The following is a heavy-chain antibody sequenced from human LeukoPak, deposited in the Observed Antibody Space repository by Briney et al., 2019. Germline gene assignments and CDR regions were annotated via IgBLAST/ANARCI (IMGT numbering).Heavy chain of an antibody. J-gene: IGHJ6*03. CDR3: ARQKVVRGVIITGNYYMDV. CDR2: INHSGST. CDR1: GGSFSGYY. Sequence: SETLSLTCAVYGGSFSGYYWSWIRQPPGKGLEWIGEINHSGSTNYNPSLKSRVTISVDTSKNQFSLKLSSVTAADTAVYYCARQKVVRGVIITGNYYMDVWGKGTTVTISS. V-gene: IGHV4-34*01. D-gene: IGHD3-10*01.